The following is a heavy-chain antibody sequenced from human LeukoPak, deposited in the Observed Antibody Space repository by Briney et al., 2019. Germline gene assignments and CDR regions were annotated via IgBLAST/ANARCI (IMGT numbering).Heavy chain of an antibody. D-gene: IGHD6-6*01. CDR3: ARGGTAARRASMDV. CDR1: GFTVSSNY. V-gene: IGHV3-33*08. Sequence: GGSLRFSCAASGFTVSSNYMSWVRQAPGKGLEWVAVIWYDGSNKYYADSVKGRFTISRDNSKNTLYLQMNSLRAEDTAVYYCARGGTAARRASMDVWGKGTTVTVSS. J-gene: IGHJ6*03. CDR2: IWYDGSNK.